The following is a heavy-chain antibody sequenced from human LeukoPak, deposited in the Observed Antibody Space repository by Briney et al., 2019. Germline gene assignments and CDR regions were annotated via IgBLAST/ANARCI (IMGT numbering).Heavy chain of an antibody. CDR2: INAYNGNT. CDR3: VRWAGRLISSSWSDY. CDR1: GGTFSSYA. Sequence: ASVKVSCKASGGTFSSYAISWVRQAPGQGLEWMGWINAYNGNTNYAQMLQGRVTMTTDTSTSTAYMELGSLRSDDTAVYYCVRWAGRLISSSWSDYWGQGTLVTVSS. D-gene: IGHD6-13*01. J-gene: IGHJ4*02. V-gene: IGHV1-18*01.